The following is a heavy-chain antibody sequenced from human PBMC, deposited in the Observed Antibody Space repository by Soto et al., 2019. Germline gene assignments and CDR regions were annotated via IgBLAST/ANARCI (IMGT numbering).Heavy chain of an antibody. D-gene: IGHD5-12*01. CDR2: TYYRSKWYN. V-gene: IGHV6-1*01. CDR3: ARDPSWLRSTPILRYGMDV. J-gene: IGHJ6*02. CDR1: GDSVSSNSAA. Sequence: SQTLSLTCAISGDSVSSNSAAWNWIRQSPSRGLEWLGRTYYRSKWYNDYAVSVKSRITINPDTSKNQFSLQLNSVTPEDTAVYYCARDPSWLRSTPILRYGMDVWGQGTTVTVSS.